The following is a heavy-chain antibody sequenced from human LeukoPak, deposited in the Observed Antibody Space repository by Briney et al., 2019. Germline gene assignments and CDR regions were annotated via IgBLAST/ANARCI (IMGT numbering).Heavy chain of an antibody. CDR1: GGTFSSYA. V-gene: IGHV1-69*01. D-gene: IGHD3-22*01. CDR3: ARVPPDYDSSGYLNWFDP. J-gene: IGHJ5*02. Sequence: GASVKVSCKASGGTFSSYAISWVRQAPGQGLEWMGGIIPIFGTANYAQKFQGRVTITADESTSTAYMELSSLRSEDTAVYYCARVPPDYDSSGYLNWFDPWGQGTLVTVSS. CDR2: IIPIFGTA.